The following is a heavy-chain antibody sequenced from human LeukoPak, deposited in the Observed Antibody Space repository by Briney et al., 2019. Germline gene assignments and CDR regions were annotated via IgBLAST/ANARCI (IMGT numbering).Heavy chain of an antibody. D-gene: IGHD6-6*01. V-gene: IGHV3-30-3*01. Sequence: GGSLRLSCAASGFPFSTYSMHWVRQAPGKGLEWMAVISYDGSNKYYADSVKGRFTISRDNSKNTLNLQMNSLRAEDTAVYYCAKGEAARPYYFDYWGQGTLVTVSS. CDR2: ISYDGSNK. J-gene: IGHJ4*02. CDR1: GFPFSTYS. CDR3: AKGEAARPYYFDY.